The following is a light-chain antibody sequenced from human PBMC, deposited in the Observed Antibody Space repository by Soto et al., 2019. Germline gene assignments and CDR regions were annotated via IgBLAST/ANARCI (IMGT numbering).Light chain of an antibody. V-gene: IGKV3-11*01. Sequence: EIVLTQSPVTLSLSPGERVTLSCRASQSVSTYLAWYKQKPGQAPRLLIYDTSNRATGIPARFSGSGSGTDFTLTISSLEPEDFARYYCQQRSNWPPRYTFGQGTKLEIK. J-gene: IGKJ2*01. CDR2: DTS. CDR3: QQRSNWPPRYT. CDR1: QSVSTY.